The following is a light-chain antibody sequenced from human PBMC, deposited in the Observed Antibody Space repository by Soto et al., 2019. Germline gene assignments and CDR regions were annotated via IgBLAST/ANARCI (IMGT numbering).Light chain of an antibody. CDR3: QQTFSPFVT. Sequence: DIQMTQSPPSLSASLGDSVTITCRASEPITDFLNWYQLKPGKAPRLLIYSASNVQPGVPSRFSGSGYGTDFTLTLSGLQHEDSATYYCQQTFSPFVTFGAGTKVEF. J-gene: IGKJ4*01. V-gene: IGKV1-39*01. CDR1: EPITDF. CDR2: SAS.